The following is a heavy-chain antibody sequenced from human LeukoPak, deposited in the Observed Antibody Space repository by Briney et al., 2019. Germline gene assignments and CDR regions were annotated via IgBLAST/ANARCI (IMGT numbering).Heavy chain of an antibody. CDR3: ARVPQRYYDILTGYSKSSFDY. CDR2: INPNSGGT. Sequence: VASVKVSCKASGYTFTGYYMHWVRQAPRQGLEWMGWINPNSGGTNYAQKFQGRVTMTRDTSISTAYMELSRLRSDDTAVYYCARVPQRYYDILTGYSKSSFDYWGQGTLVTVSS. V-gene: IGHV1-2*02. J-gene: IGHJ4*02. CDR1: GYTFTGYY. D-gene: IGHD3-9*01.